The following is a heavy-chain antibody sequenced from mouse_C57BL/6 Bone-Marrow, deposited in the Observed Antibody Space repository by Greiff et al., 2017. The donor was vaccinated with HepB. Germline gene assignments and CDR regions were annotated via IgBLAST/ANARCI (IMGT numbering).Heavy chain of an antibody. CDR1: GFTFSDFY. D-gene: IGHD2-3*01. J-gene: IGHJ1*03. Sequence: EVKVVESGGGLVQSGRSLRLSCATSGFTFSDFYMEWVRQAPGKGLEWIAASRNKANDYTTEYSASVKGRFIVSRDTSQSILYLQMNALRAEDTAIYYCARDALYDYWYFDVWGTGTTVTVSS. V-gene: IGHV7-1*01. CDR3: ARDALYDYWYFDV. CDR2: SRNKANDYTT.